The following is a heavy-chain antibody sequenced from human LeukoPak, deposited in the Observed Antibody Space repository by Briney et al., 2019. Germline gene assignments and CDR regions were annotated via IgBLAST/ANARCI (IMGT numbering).Heavy chain of an antibody. CDR1: GGTFSSYA. CDR3: ARSIDRIAAAEFDY. Sequence: SVKVSCTASGGTFSSYAISWVRQAPGQGLEWMGGIIPIFGTANYAQKFQGRVTITADKSTSTAYMELSSLRSEDTAVYYCARSIDRIAAAEFDYWGQGILVTVSS. D-gene: IGHD6-13*01. V-gene: IGHV1-69*06. CDR2: IIPIFGTA. J-gene: IGHJ4*02.